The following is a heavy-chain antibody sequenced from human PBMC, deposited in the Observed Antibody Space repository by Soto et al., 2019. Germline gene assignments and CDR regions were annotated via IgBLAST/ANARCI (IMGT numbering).Heavy chain of an antibody. Sequence: WASVKVSCKASGYTFTSYAMHWVRQAPGQRLEWMGWINAGNGNTKYSQKFQGRVTITRDTSASTAYMELSSLRSEDTAVYYCARADCSGGSCPAGYWGQGTRVTVSS. CDR3: ARADCSGGSCPAGY. CDR1: GYTFTSYA. CDR2: INAGNGNT. D-gene: IGHD2-15*01. V-gene: IGHV1-3*01. J-gene: IGHJ4*02.